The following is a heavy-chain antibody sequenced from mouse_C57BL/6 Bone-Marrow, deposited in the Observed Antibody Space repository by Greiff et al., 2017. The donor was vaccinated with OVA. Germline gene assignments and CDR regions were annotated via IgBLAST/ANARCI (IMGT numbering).Heavy chain of an antibody. CDR3: TYYGSNFYAMDY. Sequence: VHVKQSGAELVRPGASVKLSCTASGFNIKDDYMHWVKQRPEQGLEWIGWIDPENGDTEYASKFQGKATITADTSSNTAYLQLSSLTSEDTAVYYCTYYGSNFYAMDYWGQGTSVTVSS. V-gene: IGHV14-4*01. CDR2: IDPENGDT. D-gene: IGHD1-1*01. CDR1: GFNIKDDY. J-gene: IGHJ4*01.